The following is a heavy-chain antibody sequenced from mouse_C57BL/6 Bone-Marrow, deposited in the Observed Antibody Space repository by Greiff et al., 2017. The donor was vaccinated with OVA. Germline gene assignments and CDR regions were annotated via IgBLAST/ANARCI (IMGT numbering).Heavy chain of an antibody. D-gene: IGHD2-4*01. V-gene: IGHV1-55*01. J-gene: IGHJ2*01. Sequence: QVQLQQPGAELVKPGASVKMSCKASGYTFTSYWITWVKQRPGQGLEWIGDIYPGSGSTNYNEKFKSKATLTVDTSSSTAYMPLSSLTSEDSAVYYCAKEEIYYDNDVGDYFDYWGQGTTLTVSS. CDR3: AKEEIYYDNDVGDYFDY. CDR2: IYPGSGST. CDR1: GYTFTSYW.